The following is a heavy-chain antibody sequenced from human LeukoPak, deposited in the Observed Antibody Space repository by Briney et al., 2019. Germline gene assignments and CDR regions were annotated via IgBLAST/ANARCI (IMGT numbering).Heavy chain of an antibody. J-gene: IGHJ5*02. CDR3: AKDLKGPMVRRAYNWFDP. Sequence: GGSLRLSCAASGFTFSSYAMSWARQAPGKGLEWVSAISGSGGSTYYADSGKGRLPISRDNSKTTLYLKSNSPRAEDTAVYYCAKDLKGPMVRRAYNWFDPWGQGTLVTVSP. CDR2: ISGSGGST. CDR1: GFTFSSYA. D-gene: IGHD3-10*01. V-gene: IGHV3-23*01.